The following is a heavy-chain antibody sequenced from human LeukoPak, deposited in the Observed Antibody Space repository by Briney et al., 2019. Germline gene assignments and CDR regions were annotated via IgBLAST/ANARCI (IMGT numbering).Heavy chain of an antibody. CDR2: INSDGSSI. V-gene: IGHV3-74*01. CDR1: GFTFSSYW. CDR3: ARNTFYDGYDARVDY. J-gene: IGHJ4*02. Sequence: GGSLRLSCAASGFTFSSYWMHWVRQAPGKGLVWVSRINSDGSSISYADSVKGRFTISRDNAKNTPYLQMNSLRVEDTAVYYCARNTFYDGYDARVDYWGQGTLVTVSS. D-gene: IGHD2/OR15-2a*01.